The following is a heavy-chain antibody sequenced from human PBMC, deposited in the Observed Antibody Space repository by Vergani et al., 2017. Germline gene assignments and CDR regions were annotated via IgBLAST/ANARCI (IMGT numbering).Heavy chain of an antibody. CDR1: GFTFSSYA. CDR3: AKGWENMVVVPAAIGSQLSGY. J-gene: IGHJ4*02. CDR2: ISGSGGST. V-gene: IGHV3-23*01. D-gene: IGHD2-2*01. Sequence: EVQLLESGGGLVQPGGSLRLSCAASGFTFSSYAMSWVRQAPGKGLEWVSAISGSGGSTDYADSVKGRFTISRDNSKNTLYLQMNSLRAEDTAVYYCAKGWENMVVVPAAIGSQLSGYWGQGTLVTVSS.